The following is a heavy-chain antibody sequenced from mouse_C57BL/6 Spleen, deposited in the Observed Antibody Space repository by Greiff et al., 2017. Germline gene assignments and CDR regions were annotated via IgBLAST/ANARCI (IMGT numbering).Heavy chain of an antibody. CDR2: IDPSDSYT. J-gene: IGHJ4*01. Sequence: QVQLQQPGAELVMPGASVKLSCKASGYTFTSYWMHWVKQRPGQGLEWIGEIDPSDSYTNYNQKFKGKSTLTVDKYSSTAYMQLSSLTSEDSAVYYCARSGDGYYGAMDYWGQGTSVTVSS. V-gene: IGHV1-69*01. CDR1: GYTFTSYW. CDR3: ARSGDGYYGAMDY. D-gene: IGHD2-3*01.